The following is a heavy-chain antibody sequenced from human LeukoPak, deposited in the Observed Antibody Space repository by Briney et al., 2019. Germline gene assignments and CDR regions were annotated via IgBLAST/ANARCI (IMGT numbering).Heavy chain of an antibody. D-gene: IGHD4-17*01. CDR1: GFTFSSYG. J-gene: IGHJ4*02. CDR3: AKHPPLRKATRTTVTTPFSLGY. V-gene: IGHV3-23*01. CDR2: ISGSGGST. Sequence: GGSLRLSCAASGFTFSSYGMSWVRQAPGKGLEWVSVISGSGGSTYYADSVKGRFTISRDNSKNTLYLQMNSLRAEDTAVYYCAKHPPLRKATRTTVTTPFSLGYWGQGTLVTVSS.